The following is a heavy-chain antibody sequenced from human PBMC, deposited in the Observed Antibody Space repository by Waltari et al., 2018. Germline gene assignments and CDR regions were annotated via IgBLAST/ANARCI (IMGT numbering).Heavy chain of an antibody. CDR3: ARGGHCSGGSCRGRWFDP. D-gene: IGHD2-15*01. J-gene: IGHJ5*02. V-gene: IGHV4-59*11. CDR2: IYYSGST. CDR1: GGSISSHY. Sequence: QVQLQESGPGLVKPSETLSLTCTVSGGSISSHYWSWIRQPPGKGLEWIGYIYYSGSTNYNPSLNGRVTISVDTSTNQFSLKLSSVTAADTAVYYCARGGHCSGGSCRGRWFDPWGQGTLVTVSS.